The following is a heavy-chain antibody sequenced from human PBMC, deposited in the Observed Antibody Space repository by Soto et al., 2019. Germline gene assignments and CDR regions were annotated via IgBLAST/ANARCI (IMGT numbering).Heavy chain of an antibody. CDR3: ARVDRPRSSSGWLYYYYRMDV. J-gene: IGHJ6*02. V-gene: IGHV1-69*13. D-gene: IGHD6-19*01. CDR1: GGTFSSYA. Sequence: SVKVSCKASGGTFSSYAISWVRQAPGQGLEWMGGIIPIFGTANYAQKFQGRVTIAADESTSTAYMELSSLRSEDTAVYYCARVDRPRSSSGWLYYYYRMDVWGQGTTVTVSS. CDR2: IIPIFGTA.